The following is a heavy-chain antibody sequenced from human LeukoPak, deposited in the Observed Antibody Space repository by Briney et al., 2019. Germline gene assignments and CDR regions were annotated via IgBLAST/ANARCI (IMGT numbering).Heavy chain of an antibody. CDR2: IYHSGST. V-gene: IGHV4-38-2*02. D-gene: IGHD6-19*01. CDR1: GYSISSGYY. J-gene: IGHJ5*02. CDR3: ARSSAVAGTRVNWFDP. Sequence: SETLSLTCTVSGYSISSGYYWGWIRQPPGNGLEWIGSIYHSGSTYYNPSLKSRVTISVDTSKNQFSLKLSSVTAADTAVYYCARSSAVAGTRVNWFDPWGQGTLVTVSS.